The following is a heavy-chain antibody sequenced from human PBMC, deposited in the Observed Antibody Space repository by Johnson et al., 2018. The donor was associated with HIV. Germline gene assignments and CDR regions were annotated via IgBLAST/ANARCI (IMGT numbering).Heavy chain of an antibody. CDR3: ARHGTTVVTRGAFDI. D-gene: IGHD4-23*01. V-gene: IGHV3-30*14. CDR2: ISYDGSNK. J-gene: IGHJ3*02. Sequence: QMLLVESGGGVVQPGRSLRLSCAASGFTFSSYAMHWVRQAPGKGLEWVAVISYDGSNKYYADSVKGRFTISRDNSKNSLYLQMNSLRAEDTAVYYCARHGTTVVTRGAFDIWGQGTMVTVSS. CDR1: GFTFSSYA.